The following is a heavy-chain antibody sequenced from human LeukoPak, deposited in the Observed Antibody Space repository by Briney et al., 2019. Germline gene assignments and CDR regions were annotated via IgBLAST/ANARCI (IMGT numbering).Heavy chain of an antibody. J-gene: IGHJ4*02. CDR1: GFTVSSNY. CDR2: IYSGGST. D-gene: IGHD5-18*01. CDR3: ARENTAMAYFDY. Sequence: GGSLRLSCAASGFTVSSNYMSWVRQAPGKGLEWVSVIYSGGSTYYADSVKGRITISRDNSKNTLYLQMNSLRAEDTAVYYCARENTAMAYFDYWGQGTLVTVSS. V-gene: IGHV3-53*01.